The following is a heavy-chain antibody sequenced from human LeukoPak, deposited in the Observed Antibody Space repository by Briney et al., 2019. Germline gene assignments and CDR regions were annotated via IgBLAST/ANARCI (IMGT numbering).Heavy chain of an antibody. CDR2: INQGGSQK. CDR3: ASLSSSRPAY. CDR1: GFIFSDYW. Sequence: GGSLRLSFATSGFIFSDYWMSWVGQAPWKGLEWVANINQGGSQKYYADSVKGRFTISRDNTKNSLYLQMNSLRTEDTALYYCASLSSSRPAYWGQGTLVTVSS. V-gene: IGHV3-7*05. J-gene: IGHJ4*02. D-gene: IGHD2-2*01.